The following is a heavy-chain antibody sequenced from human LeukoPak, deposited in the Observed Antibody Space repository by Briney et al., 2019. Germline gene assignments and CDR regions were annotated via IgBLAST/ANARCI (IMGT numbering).Heavy chain of an antibody. V-gene: IGHV4-34*01. Sequence: PSETLSLTCAVYGGSFSGYYWSWIRQPPGEGLEWIGEINHSGSTNYNPSLKSRVTISVDTSKNQFSLKLSAVTAADTAVYYCARGWRYYGSGYYFDYWGQGTLVTVSS. CDR3: ARGWRYYGSGYYFDY. CDR2: INHSGST. J-gene: IGHJ4*02. CDR1: GGSFSGYY. D-gene: IGHD3-10*01.